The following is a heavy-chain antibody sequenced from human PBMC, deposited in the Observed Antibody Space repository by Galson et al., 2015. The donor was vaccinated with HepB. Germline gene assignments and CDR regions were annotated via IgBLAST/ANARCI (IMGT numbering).Heavy chain of an antibody. CDR3: ARHRRYGDYEGGIYYFDY. V-gene: IGHV5-10-1*01. CDR1: GYSFTSYW. CDR2: IDPSDSYT. J-gene: IGHJ4*02. Sequence: QSGAEVKKPGESLRISCKGSGYSFTSYWISWVRQMPGKGLEWMGRIDPSDSYTNYSPSFQGHVTISADKSISTAYLQWSSLKASDTAMYYCARHRRYGDYEGGIYYFDYWGQGTLVTVSS. D-gene: IGHD4-17*01.